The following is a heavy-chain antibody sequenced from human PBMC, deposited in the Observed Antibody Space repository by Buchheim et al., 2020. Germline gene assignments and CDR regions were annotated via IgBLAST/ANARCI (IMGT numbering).Heavy chain of an antibody. CDR3: ARGGVGGHFDY. CDR2: INSDGGDT. V-gene: IGHV3-74*01. CDR1: GFTFSTYW. Sequence: EVQLVESGGDSVQPGGSLRLSCAASGFTFSTYWMHWVRQAPGKGLVWVSRINSDGGDTSDADSVKGRFTISRDNAKNTLYLQMTSLRAEDTAVYYCARGGVGGHFDYWGQGTL. J-gene: IGHJ4*02. D-gene: IGHD1-26*01.